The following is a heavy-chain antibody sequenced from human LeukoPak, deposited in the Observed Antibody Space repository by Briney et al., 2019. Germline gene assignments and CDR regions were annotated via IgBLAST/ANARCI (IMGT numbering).Heavy chain of an antibody. CDR3: ARAGDEVYWYFDL. Sequence: ASVKVSCKASGGTFSSYAISWVRQAPGQGLEWMGGIIPIFGTANYAQKFQGRVTMTRDTSTSTVYMELSSLRSEDTAVYYCARAGDEVYWYFDLWGRGTLVTVSS. D-gene: IGHD7-27*01. CDR2: IIPIFGTA. V-gene: IGHV1-69*05. J-gene: IGHJ2*01. CDR1: GGTFSSYA.